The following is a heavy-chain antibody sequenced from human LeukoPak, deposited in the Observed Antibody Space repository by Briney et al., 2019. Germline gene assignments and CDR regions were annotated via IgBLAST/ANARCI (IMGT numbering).Heavy chain of an antibody. CDR2: ISSSSSYT. D-gene: IGHD3-22*01. Sequence: GGSLRLSCAASGFTFSDYHMKWIRQAPGKGLEWVSYISSSSSYTNYGDSVKGRFTSSRDNAKNYLYLRMNSLRAEDTAVYYCARGSGSHFYSWGQGTLVTVSS. J-gene: IGHJ4*02. CDR3: ARGSGSHFYS. CDR1: GFTFSDYH. V-gene: IGHV3-11*03.